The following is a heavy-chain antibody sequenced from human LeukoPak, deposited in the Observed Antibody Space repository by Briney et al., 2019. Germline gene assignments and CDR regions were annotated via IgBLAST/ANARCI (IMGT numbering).Heavy chain of an antibody. CDR3: ARVAAAGGRPTANDY. D-gene: IGHD6-13*01. Sequence: SVKVSCKASGGTFSSYAISWVRQAPGQGLEWMGGIIPIFGTANYAQKFQGRVTITADESTSTAYMELSSLRSEDTAVYYCARVAAAGGRPTANDYWGQGTLVTVSS. CDR1: GGTFSSYA. V-gene: IGHV1-69*01. J-gene: IGHJ4*02. CDR2: IIPIFGTA.